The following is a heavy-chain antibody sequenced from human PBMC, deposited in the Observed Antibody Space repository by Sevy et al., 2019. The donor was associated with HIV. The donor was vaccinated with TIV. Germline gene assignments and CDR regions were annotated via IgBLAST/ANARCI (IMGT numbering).Heavy chain of an antibody. CDR2: IYSGGST. CDR1: GFTVSSNY. CDR3: ARVGSSGWYVDY. J-gene: IGHJ4*02. V-gene: IGHV3-53*01. D-gene: IGHD6-19*01. Sequence: GGSLRLSCAASGFTVSSNYMSWIRQAPGKGLEWVSVIYSGGSTYYADSVKGRFTISRDNSKNTLYLQMNSLRAEDTAVYYCARVGSSGWYVDYWGQRTLVTVSS.